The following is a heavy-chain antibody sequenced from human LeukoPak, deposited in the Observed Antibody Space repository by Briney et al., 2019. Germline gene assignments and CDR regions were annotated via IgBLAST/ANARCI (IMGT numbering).Heavy chain of an antibody. Sequence: ASVKVSCKASGYTFTSYGISWVRQAAGQGLEWMGWISAYNGNTNYAQKLQGRVTMTTDTSTSTAYMELRSLRSDDTAVYYCASCSSGWSEFDYWGQGTLVTVSS. V-gene: IGHV1-18*01. J-gene: IGHJ4*02. CDR1: GYTFTSYG. CDR2: ISAYNGNT. D-gene: IGHD6-19*01. CDR3: ASCSSGWSEFDY.